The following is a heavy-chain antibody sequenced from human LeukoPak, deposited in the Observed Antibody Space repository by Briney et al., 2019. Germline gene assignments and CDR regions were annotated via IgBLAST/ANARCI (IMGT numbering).Heavy chain of an antibody. J-gene: IGHJ5*02. V-gene: IGHV1-2*02. D-gene: IGHD1-1*01. CDR3: ARHMTTANNWFDP. Sequence: GASVKVSCKASGYTFTGYFMHCVRQAPGQGLEWMGWINPKTGVTNYEQKFQGRVIMTRDTSISTAYMEVTRLTSDDTAVYYCARHMTTANNWFDPWGQGTLVTVSS. CDR1: GYTFTGYF. CDR2: INPKTGVT.